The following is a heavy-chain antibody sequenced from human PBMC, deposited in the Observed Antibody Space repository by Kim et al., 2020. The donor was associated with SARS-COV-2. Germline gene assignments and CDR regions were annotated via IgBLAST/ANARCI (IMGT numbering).Heavy chain of an antibody. V-gene: IGHV3-74*01. CDR3: TIGAF. CDR2: IDNDGPTT. CDR1: GFSFSEWW. Sequence: GGSLRLSCAASGFSFSEWWMDWVRQAPGKGPEWVARIDNDGPTTLYADSVKGRFTISRDNSKNTLYLQMTGLRADDTGVYYCTIGAFWGQGTLVTVSS. J-gene: IGHJ4*02.